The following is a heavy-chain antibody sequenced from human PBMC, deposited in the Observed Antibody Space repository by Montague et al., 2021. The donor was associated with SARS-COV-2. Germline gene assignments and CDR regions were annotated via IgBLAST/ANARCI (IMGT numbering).Heavy chain of an antibody. CDR2: ISSDTLHA. J-gene: IGHJ4*02. Sequence: SLRLSCATSGFTFSRNSMNWVRQALGKGLEWVSTISSDTLHAFYAESVKGRFTISRDNAKNELYLQMNSLRAEDMAVYYCARGGEIDVWAPFGHWGQGTLVTVSS. V-gene: IGHV3-21*01. D-gene: IGHD3-16*01. CDR3: ARGGEIDVWAPFGH. CDR1: GFTFSRNS.